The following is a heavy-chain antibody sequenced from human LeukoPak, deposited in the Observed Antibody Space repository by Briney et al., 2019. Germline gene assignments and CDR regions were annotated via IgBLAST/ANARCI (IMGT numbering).Heavy chain of an antibody. V-gene: IGHV1-2*02. CDR2: INPNSGGT. CDR3: GRDWGTSPTYYFDY. Sequence: ASVKVSCKASGYTFTGYYMHWVRQAPGQGLEWMGWINPNSGGTNYAQKFQGRVTMTRDTSISTAYMELSRLRSDDTAVYYCGRDWGTSPTYYFDYWGQGTLVTVSS. D-gene: IGHD1-1*01. J-gene: IGHJ4*02. CDR1: GYTFTGYY.